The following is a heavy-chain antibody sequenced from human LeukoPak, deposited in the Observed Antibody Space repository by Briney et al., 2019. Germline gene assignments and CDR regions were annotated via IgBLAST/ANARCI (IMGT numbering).Heavy chain of an antibody. Sequence: SETLSLTCTVSGGSISSYYWSWIRQPAGKGLEWIGSIYYSGSTYYNPSLKSRVTISVDTSKNQFSLKLSSVTAADTAVYYCAREAYDSSGYYPYYFDYWGQGTLVTVSS. CDR2: IYYSGST. J-gene: IGHJ4*02. V-gene: IGHV4-4*07. CDR1: GGSISSYY. D-gene: IGHD3-22*01. CDR3: AREAYDSSGYYPYYFDY.